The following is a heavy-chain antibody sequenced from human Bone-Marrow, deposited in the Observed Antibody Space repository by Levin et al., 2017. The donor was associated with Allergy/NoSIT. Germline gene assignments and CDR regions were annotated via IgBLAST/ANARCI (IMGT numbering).Heavy chain of an antibody. V-gene: IGHV4-30-4*01. CDR2: IYYSGST. CDR3: ARAVLGAFDI. Sequence: LRLSCTVSGGSISSGDYYWSWIRQPPGKGLEWIGYIYYSGSTYYNPSLKSRVTISVDTSKNQFSLKLSSVTAADTAVYYCARAVLGAFDIWGQGTMVTVSS. J-gene: IGHJ3*02. CDR1: GGSISSGDYY. D-gene: IGHD3-16*01.